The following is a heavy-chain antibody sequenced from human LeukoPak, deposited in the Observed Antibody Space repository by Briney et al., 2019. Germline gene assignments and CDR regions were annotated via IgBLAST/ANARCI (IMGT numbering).Heavy chain of an antibody. Sequence: ASVKLSCNASGGTFTNYAISWVRQAPGQGLEWMGRIIPIFGTANYAHTFRGRVTITADKSTRTAYMELSSLRSEQTAVYYCARDNDSRDPTHFDYWDQGTLVTVSS. V-gene: IGHV1-69*06. CDR1: GGTFTNYA. CDR2: IIPIFGTA. CDR3: ARDNDSRDPTHFDY. J-gene: IGHJ4*02. D-gene: IGHD2-15*01.